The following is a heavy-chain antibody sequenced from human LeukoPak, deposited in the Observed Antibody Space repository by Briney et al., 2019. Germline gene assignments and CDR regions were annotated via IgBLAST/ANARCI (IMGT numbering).Heavy chain of an antibody. J-gene: IGHJ4*02. D-gene: IGHD5-18*01. CDR1: GGSISSYY. V-gene: IGHV4-59*08. CDR2: IYYSGST. Sequence: ETLSLTCTVSGGSISSYYWSWIRQPPGKGLEWIGYIYYSGSTNYNPSLKSRVTISVDTSKNQFSLKLSSVTAADTAVYYCASQDVDTAMGIDYWGQGTLVTVSS. CDR3: ASQDVDTAMGIDY.